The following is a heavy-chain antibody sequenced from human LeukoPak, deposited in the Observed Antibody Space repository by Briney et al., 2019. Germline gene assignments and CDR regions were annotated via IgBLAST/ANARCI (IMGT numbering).Heavy chain of an antibody. J-gene: IGHJ4*02. D-gene: IGHD3-16*01. CDR3: ARDKSHNFELGLDY. CDR1: GFTFSSYA. Sequence: GGSLRLSCAASGFTFSSYAMHWVRQAPGKGLEWVAVISYDGSNKYYADSVKGRFTISRDNSKNTLYLQMNSLRAEDTAVYYCARDKSHNFELGLDYWGQGTLVTVSS. V-gene: IGHV3-30*04. CDR2: ISYDGSNK.